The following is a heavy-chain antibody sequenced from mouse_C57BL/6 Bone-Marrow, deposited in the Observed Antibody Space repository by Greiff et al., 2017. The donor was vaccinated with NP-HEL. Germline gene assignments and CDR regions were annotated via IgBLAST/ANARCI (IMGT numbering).Heavy chain of an antibody. D-gene: IGHD2-12*01. J-gene: IGHJ4*01. CDR2: ISNGGGST. Sequence: EVMLVESGGGLVQPGGSLKLSCAASGFTFSDYYMYWVRQTPEKRLEWVAYISNGGGSTYYPDTVQGRFTISRDNAKNTLYLQMSRLKSEDTAMYYCARGAYSCYAMDYWGQGTSVTVSS. CDR1: GFTFSDYY. CDR3: ARGAYSCYAMDY. V-gene: IGHV5-12*01.